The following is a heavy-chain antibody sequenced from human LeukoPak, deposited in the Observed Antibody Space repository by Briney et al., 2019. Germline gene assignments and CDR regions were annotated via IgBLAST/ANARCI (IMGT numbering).Heavy chain of an antibody. CDR3: ARDTSWYRFDY. V-gene: IGHV3-48*01. D-gene: IGHD6-13*01. CDR2: ISSSSSTI. CDR1: GFTFSSYS. J-gene: IGHJ4*02. Sequence: PGGSLRLSCAASGFTFSSYSMNWVRQAPGKGLEWVSYISSSSSTIYYADSVKGRFTISRDNAKNSLYLQMNSLRAEDTAVYYCARDTSWYRFDYWGQGTLVTVSS.